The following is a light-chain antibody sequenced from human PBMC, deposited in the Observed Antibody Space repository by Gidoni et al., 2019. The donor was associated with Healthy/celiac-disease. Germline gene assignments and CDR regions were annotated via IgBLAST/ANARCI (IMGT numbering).Light chain of an antibody. CDR2: AAS. CDR1: QSIISY. Sequence: DIQMTQSPSSLSASVGDRVTITCRASQSIISYLNWYQQKPGKAPKLLIYAASSLQSGVPSRFSGSGSRTDFTLTISSLQPEDFATYYCQQSYSTPDTFGQGTKLEIK. V-gene: IGKV1-39*01. J-gene: IGKJ2*01. CDR3: QQSYSTPDT.